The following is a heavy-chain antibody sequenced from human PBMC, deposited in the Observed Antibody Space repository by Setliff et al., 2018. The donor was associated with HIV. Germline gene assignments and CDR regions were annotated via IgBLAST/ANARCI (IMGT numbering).Heavy chain of an antibody. V-gene: IGHV4-59*13. Sequence: PSETLSLTCAVYGGFFSGYYWSWIRQSPGKGLEWIGSIYYSGSTNYNPSLKSRVTISVVTSKNQFSLKLSSVTAADTAVYYCARGTLYYDYVWGTPFPFDYWGQGTLVTVSS. CDR2: IYYSGST. D-gene: IGHD3-16*01. CDR3: ARGTLYYDYVWGTPFPFDY. CDR1: GGFFSGYY. J-gene: IGHJ4*02.